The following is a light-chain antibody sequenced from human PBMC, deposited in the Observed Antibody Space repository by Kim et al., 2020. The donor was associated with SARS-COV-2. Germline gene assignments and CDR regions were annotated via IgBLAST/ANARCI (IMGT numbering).Light chain of an antibody. CDR2: VNSDGSH. CDR3: QTWGTGFVV. V-gene: IGLV4-69*01. CDR1: SGHSSYA. J-gene: IGLJ2*01. Sequence: QPVLTQSPSASASLGASVKLTCTLSSGHSSYAIAWLQQQPEKGPRYLMKVNSDGSHTRGDGIPDRFSGSSSGDESYLSISNLQSEDEADFYCQTWGTGFVVFGRGTKVTVL.